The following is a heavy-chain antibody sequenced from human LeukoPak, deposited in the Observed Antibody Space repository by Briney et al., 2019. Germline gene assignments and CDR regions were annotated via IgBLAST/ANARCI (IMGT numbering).Heavy chain of an antibody. CDR2: INWNGGST. D-gene: IGHD3-10*01. V-gene: IGHV3-20*04. Sequence: GGSLRLSCAASGFTIDDYGMSWVRQAPGKGLEWVSGINWNGGSTGYADSVKGRFTISRDNAKKSLFLQMNSLRAEDTGVYYCAAPYYYGSGSLLNYYYGMDVWGKGTTVTVSS. J-gene: IGHJ6*04. CDR1: GFTIDDYG. CDR3: AAPYYYGSGSLLNYYYGMDV.